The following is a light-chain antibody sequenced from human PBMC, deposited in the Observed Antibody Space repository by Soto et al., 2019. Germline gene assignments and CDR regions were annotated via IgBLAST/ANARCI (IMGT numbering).Light chain of an antibody. CDR1: QSVRSSY. CDR3: QQYDNSAPLS. V-gene: IGKV3D-20*01. Sequence: EIVLTQSPATLSLSPGDRATLSCGASQSVRSSYVAWYQQKAGLAPRLLIYDGSSRASGIPDRFSGSWSGTDFTLTIGRLEPEDFALYYCQQYDNSAPLSFGGGTK. CDR2: DGS. J-gene: IGKJ4*01.